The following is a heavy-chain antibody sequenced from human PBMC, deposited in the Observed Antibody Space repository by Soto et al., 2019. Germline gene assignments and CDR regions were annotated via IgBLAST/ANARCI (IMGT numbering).Heavy chain of an antibody. J-gene: IGHJ3*01. CDR2: IYSGGST. D-gene: IGHD2-2*01. CDR1: GFTVSSNY. Sequence: PGGSLRLSCAASGFTVSSNYTSWVRQAPGKGLEWVSVIYSGGSTYYADSVKGRFTISRDNSKNTLYLQMNSLRAEDTAVYYCAREGLGYCSSTSCIYYIAAQPQIDAFEFWGQGTMVTVSS. V-gene: IGHV3-66*01. CDR3: AREGLGYCSSTSCIYYIAAQPQIDAFEF.